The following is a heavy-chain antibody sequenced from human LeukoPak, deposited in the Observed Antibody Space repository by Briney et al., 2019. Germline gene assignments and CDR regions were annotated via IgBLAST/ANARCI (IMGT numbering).Heavy chain of an antibody. CDR3: ARGEYRSDYYDSSGYPEEFDP. CDR1: GYTFTGYY. V-gene: IGHV1-2*02. CDR2: INPNSGGT. J-gene: IGHJ5*02. D-gene: IGHD3-22*01. Sequence: ASVKVSCKASGYTFTGYYMHWVRQAPGQGLEWMGWINPNSGGTNYAQKFQGRVTMTRDTSISTAYMELSRLRSDDTAVYYRARGEYRSDYYDSSGYPEEFDPWGQGTLVTVSS.